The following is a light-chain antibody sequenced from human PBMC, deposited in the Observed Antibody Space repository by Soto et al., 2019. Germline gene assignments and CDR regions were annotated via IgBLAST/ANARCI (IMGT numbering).Light chain of an antibody. CDR3: QQHSNSPWT. V-gene: IGKV3D-20*02. CDR2: AIS. Sequence: EIVLTQSPSTLSLSPGESAALSCRASQSVTSNYLVWYRQKPGQAPRLLIYAISSRAAGIPDRFNGSGSGTDFTLTITRLEPGDSAVYYCQQHSNSPWTFGQGTRVEV. CDR1: QSVTSNY. J-gene: IGKJ1*01.